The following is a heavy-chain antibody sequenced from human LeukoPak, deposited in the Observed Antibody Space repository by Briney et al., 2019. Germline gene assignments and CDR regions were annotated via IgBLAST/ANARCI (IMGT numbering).Heavy chain of an antibody. J-gene: IGHJ4*02. Sequence: SQTLSLTCAVSGGSISSGGYSWSWIRQPPGKGLEWIGYIYHSGSTYYNPSLKSRVTISVDRSKNQFSLKLSSVTAADTAVYYCARFYSSSSYWGQGTLVTVSS. CDR2: IYHSGST. CDR1: GGSISSGGYS. V-gene: IGHV4-30-2*01. D-gene: IGHD6-6*01. CDR3: ARFYSSSSY.